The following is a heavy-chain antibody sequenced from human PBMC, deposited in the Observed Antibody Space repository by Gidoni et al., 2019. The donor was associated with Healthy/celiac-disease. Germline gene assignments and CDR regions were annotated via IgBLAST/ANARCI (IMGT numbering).Heavy chain of an antibody. D-gene: IGHD5-18*01. Sequence: QVQLVESGGGVVQPGRSLRLSCAASGFTFSSYGMHWVRQDPGKGLEWVAVISYDGSNKYYADSVKGRFTISRDNSKNTLYLQMNSLRAEDTAVYYCAKDPYSYGLNWFDPWGQGTLVTVSS. J-gene: IGHJ5*02. CDR1: GFTFSSYG. V-gene: IGHV3-30*18. CDR3: AKDPYSYGLNWFDP. CDR2: ISYDGSNK.